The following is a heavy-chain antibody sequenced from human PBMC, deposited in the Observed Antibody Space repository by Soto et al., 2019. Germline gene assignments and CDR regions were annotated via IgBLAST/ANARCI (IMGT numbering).Heavy chain of an antibody. CDR1: GGSFKSGSYS. J-gene: IGHJ4*02. V-gene: IGHV4-61*01. Sequence: TSETLSLTCTVSGGSFKSGSYSWSWIRQPPGKGLEWIGYVYHTGRTSYNPSLKSRVSRSMDTSKNQFSLNLDSVTAADTAVYFCARDFAYFDSWGQGTLVTVS. CDR2: VYHTGRT. CDR3: ARDFAYFDS. D-gene: IGHD3-3*01.